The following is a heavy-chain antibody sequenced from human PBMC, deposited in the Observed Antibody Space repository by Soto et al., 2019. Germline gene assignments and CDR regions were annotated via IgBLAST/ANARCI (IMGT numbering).Heavy chain of an antibody. CDR1: GFSFGTYV. CDR2: ISGSGGRA. J-gene: IGHJ3*02. D-gene: IGHD3-22*01. V-gene: IGHV3-23*01. CDR3: AMTRLYDTGTNDYHRDALDI. Sequence: EVQLLESWGGMVEPRGSLKLSCAASGFSFGTYVMNWVRQAPGKGLEGVSGISGSGGRAYSADSVKGLFTISSDNSRNTLYLQMNSLRAEDTAIYYCAMTRLYDTGTNDYHRDALDIWGQGPQVTVSS.